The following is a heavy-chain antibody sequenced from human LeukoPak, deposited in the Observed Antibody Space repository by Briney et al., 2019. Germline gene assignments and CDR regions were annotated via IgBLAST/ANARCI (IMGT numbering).Heavy chain of an antibody. CDR2: ISSSRSYI. V-gene: IGHV3-21*01. J-gene: IGHJ6*03. Sequence: SGGSLRISCAASGSTFSNYTMNWVRRAPGKGLEWVSSISSSRSYIFYADSVKGRFTVSRDNAKNSLYLQMNSLRAEDMAVYYCARPNPSSNSRTGYYYMDVWGKGTTVTISS. D-gene: IGHD2-2*01. CDR1: GSTFSNYT. CDR3: ARPNPSSNSRTGYYYMDV.